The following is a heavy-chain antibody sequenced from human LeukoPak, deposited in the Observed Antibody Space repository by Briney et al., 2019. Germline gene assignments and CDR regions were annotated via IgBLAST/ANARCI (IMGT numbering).Heavy chain of an antibody. CDR1: GFTFSSYA. CDR2: ISGSGGST. D-gene: IGHD3-10*01. J-gene: IGHJ3*02. Sequence: GGSLRLSCAASGFTFSSYAMSWVRQAPGKGLEWVSAISGSGGSTYYADSVKGRFTISRDNFKNTLYLQMNSLRAEDTAVYYCAKQSRSYGLPGAFDIWGQGTMVTVSS. V-gene: IGHV3-23*01. CDR3: AKQSRSYGLPGAFDI.